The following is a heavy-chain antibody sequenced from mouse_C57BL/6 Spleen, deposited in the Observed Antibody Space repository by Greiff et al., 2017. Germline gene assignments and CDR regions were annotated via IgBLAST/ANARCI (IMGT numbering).Heavy chain of an antibody. Sequence: VQLQQSGAELVRPGSSVKMSCKTSGYTFTSYGINWVKQRPGQGLEWIGYIYIGNGYTEYNEKFKGKATMTSDTSSSTAYMQLSSLTSEDSAIYFCARGGLITTVVATNYFDYWGQGTTLTVSS. CDR3: ARGGLITTVVATNYFDY. V-gene: IGHV1-58*01. J-gene: IGHJ2*01. CDR2: IYIGNGYT. D-gene: IGHD1-1*01. CDR1: GYTFTSYG.